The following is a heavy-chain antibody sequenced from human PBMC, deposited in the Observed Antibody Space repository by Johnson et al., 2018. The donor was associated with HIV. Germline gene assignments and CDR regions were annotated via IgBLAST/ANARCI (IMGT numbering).Heavy chain of an antibody. CDR3: ARLPSGYNRDTFNI. D-gene: IGHD5-18*01. CDR2: INSDGSST. CDR1: GFTFSSYW. V-gene: IGHV3-74*02. J-gene: IGHJ3*02. Sequence: VQLVESGGGLVQPGGSLRLSCAASGFTFSSYWMHWVRQAPGKGLVWVSRINSDGSSTSYADSVKGRFTISRDNAKNILYLQMNSLRAEDTATYYCARLPSGYNRDTFNIWGQGTMVTVSS.